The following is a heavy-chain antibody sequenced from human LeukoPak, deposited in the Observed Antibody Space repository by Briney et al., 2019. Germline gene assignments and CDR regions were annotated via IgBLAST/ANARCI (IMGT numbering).Heavy chain of an antibody. Sequence: PGRSLRLSCAASGFTFSSYGMHWVRQAPGKGLEWVAVIWYDGSNKYYADSVKGRFTISRDNSKNTLYLQMNSLRAEDTAVYYCAKDSRMVPFDYWGQGTLVTVSS. CDR2: IWYDGSNK. CDR3: AKDSRMVPFDY. CDR1: GFTFSSYG. J-gene: IGHJ4*02. V-gene: IGHV3-33*06. D-gene: IGHD4/OR15-4a*01.